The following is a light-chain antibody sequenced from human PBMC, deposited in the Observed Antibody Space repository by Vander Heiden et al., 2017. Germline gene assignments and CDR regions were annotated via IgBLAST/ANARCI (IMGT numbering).Light chain of an antibody. CDR3: QQANSFPQT. J-gene: IGKJ1*01. V-gene: IGKV1-12*01. CDR1: QSISSW. CDR2: TAS. Sequence: TQLTQSLSSVSASVGDRVTITCRASQSISSWLAWYQQKPGKAPKLLIYTASSLQSGVPSRFSGSGSGTDFTLTISSLQPEDFATYYCQQANSFPQTFGQGTKVEIK.